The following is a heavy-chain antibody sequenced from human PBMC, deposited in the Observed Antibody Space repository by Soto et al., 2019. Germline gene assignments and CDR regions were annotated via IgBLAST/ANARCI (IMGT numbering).Heavy chain of an antibody. D-gene: IGHD6-13*01. V-gene: IGHV3-74*01. CDR2: INSDGSST. CDR3: ARGVRIADYYYYGMDV. CDR1: GFTFSSYW. Sequence: EVQLVESGGGLVQPGGSLRLSCAASGFTFSSYWMHWVRQAPGKGLVWVSRINSDGSSTSYADSVKGRFTISRDNAKNPVHLQMTSLRAEDTAVYYCARGVRIADYYYYGMDVWGHGTTVAVSS. J-gene: IGHJ6*02.